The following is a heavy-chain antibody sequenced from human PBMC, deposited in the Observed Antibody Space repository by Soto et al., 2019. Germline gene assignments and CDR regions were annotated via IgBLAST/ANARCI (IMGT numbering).Heavy chain of an antibody. D-gene: IGHD2-15*01. CDR3: AKDVVAALSWFDP. J-gene: IGHJ5*02. V-gene: IGHV3-23*01. CDR1: GFTFSSYA. Sequence: EVQLLESGGGLVQPGGSLRLSCAASGFTFSSYAMSWVRQAPGKGLEWVSAISGSGGSTYYADSVKGQFTISRDNSKNPLYLQMNSLRAEDSAVYYCAKDVVAALSWFDPWGQGTLVTVSS. CDR2: ISGSGGST.